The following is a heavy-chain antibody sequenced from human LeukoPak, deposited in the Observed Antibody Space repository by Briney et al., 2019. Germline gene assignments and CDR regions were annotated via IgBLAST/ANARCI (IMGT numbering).Heavy chain of an antibody. Sequence: PSETLSLTCSVSGDSITSGNYYWPWLRQPAGTGLEWIGEVNHSGSTNYNPSLKSRVTISVDTSKNQFSLKLSSVTAADTAVYYCARSSTIFVDYWGQGTLVTVSS. CDR2: VNHSGST. D-gene: IGHD3-3*01. J-gene: IGHJ4*02. CDR1: GDSITSGNYY. CDR3: ARSSTIFVDY. V-gene: IGHV4-61*10.